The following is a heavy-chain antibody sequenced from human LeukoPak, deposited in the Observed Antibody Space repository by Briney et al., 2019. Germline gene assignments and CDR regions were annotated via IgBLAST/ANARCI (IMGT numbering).Heavy chain of an antibody. J-gene: IGHJ4*02. CDR3: ARGFGGSYRYLDY. Sequence: GGSLRLSCAASGFTFSSYWMSWVRQAPGKGLEWVANIKQDGSEKYYVDSVKGRFTISRDNAKNSLYLQMNSLRAEDTAVYYCARGFGGSYRYLDYWGQGTLVTVSS. CDR2: IKQDGSEK. D-gene: IGHD3-16*02. CDR1: GFTFSSYW. V-gene: IGHV3-7*01.